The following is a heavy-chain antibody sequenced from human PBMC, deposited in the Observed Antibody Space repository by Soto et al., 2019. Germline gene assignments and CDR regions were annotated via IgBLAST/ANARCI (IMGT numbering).Heavy chain of an antibody. D-gene: IGHD5-12*01. V-gene: IGHV4-59*12. CDR3: ARAGRDGYNLPY. J-gene: IGHJ4*02. CDR2: IYYSGST. Sequence: PSETLSLTCTVSGGSISSYYWSWIRQPPGKGLEWIGYIYYSGSTNYNPSLKSRVTISVDTSKNQFSLKLSSVTAADTAVYYCARAGRDGYNLPYWGQGTLVTVSS. CDR1: GGSISSYY.